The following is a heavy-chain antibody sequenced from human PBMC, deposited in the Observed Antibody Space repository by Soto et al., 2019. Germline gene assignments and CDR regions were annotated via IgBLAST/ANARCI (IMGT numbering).Heavy chain of an antibody. V-gene: IGHV4-31*03. D-gene: IGHD3-10*01. CDR3: ARLGGPDTMFDP. Sequence: SETLSLTCTVSGGSISSGGYYWSWIRQHPGKGLEWIGYIYYSGSTYYNPSLKSRVTISVDTSRNQFSLKWSSVTAADTAVYYCARLGGPDTMFDPWGPGTLVTVSS. CDR1: GGSISSGGYY. CDR2: IYYSGST. J-gene: IGHJ5*02.